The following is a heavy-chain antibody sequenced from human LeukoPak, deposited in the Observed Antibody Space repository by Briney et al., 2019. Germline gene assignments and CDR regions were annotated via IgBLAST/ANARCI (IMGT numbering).Heavy chain of an antibody. D-gene: IGHD3-10*01. CDR2: FDPEDGET. CDR3: ATVTITMVRGVRYGMDV. J-gene: IGHJ6*04. CDR1: GYTLTELS. Sequence: ASVKVSCKVSGYTLTELSMHWVRQAPGKGLEWMGGFDPEDGETIYAQKFQGRVTMTEDTSTDTACMELSSLRSEDTAVYYCATVTITMVRGVRYGMDVWGKGTTVTVSS. V-gene: IGHV1-24*01.